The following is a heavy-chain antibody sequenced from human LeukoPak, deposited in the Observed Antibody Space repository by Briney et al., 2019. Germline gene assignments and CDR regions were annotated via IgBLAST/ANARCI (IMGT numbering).Heavy chain of an antibody. D-gene: IGHD4-17*01. CDR3: VRDGDYFDY. J-gene: IGHJ4*02. V-gene: IGHV3-7*01. CDR1: GFTFNNYW. CDR2: IKKDGSDK. Sequence: GGSLRLSCAASGFTFNNYWMSWVRQAPGKGPEWVANIKKDGSDKYYVDSVKGRFTISRDNARYSLSLQMNNLGADDTAVYYCVRDGDYFDYWGQGTLVTVSS.